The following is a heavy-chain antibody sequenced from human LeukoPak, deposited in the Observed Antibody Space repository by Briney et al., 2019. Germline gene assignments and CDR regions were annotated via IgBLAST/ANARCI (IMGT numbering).Heavy chain of an antibody. CDR2: INPNSGGT. Sequence: ASVKVSCKTSGYTFSDYYLHWVRQAPGQGLEWMGWINPNSGGTNYAQKFQGRVTMTRDTSISTAYMELSRLRSDDTAVYYCAISPYGSGSYYNWFDPWGQGTLVTVSS. J-gene: IGHJ5*02. V-gene: IGHV1-2*02. CDR1: GYTFSDYY. CDR3: AISPYGSGSYYNWFDP. D-gene: IGHD3-10*01.